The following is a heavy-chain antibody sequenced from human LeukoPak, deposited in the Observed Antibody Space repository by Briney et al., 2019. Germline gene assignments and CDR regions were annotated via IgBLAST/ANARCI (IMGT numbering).Heavy chain of an antibody. J-gene: IGHJ2*01. CDR2: ISGSGTST. CDR3: AKCDGNYLYWYFDV. D-gene: IGHD1-7*01. V-gene: IGHV3-23*01. Sequence: PGGSLRLSCVASGFTFNNYAMAWVRQVPGKGLEWLSVISGSGTSTYYADSVKGRFIVSRGNSKNTVFLQMNRLRAEDTAVYYCAKCDGNYLYWYFDVWGRGTLASVSS. CDR1: GFTFNNYA.